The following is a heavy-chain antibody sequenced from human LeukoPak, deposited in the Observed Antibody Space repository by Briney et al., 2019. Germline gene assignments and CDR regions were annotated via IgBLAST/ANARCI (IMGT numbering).Heavy chain of an antibody. J-gene: IGHJ4*02. CDR3: ARDYGIVGATFDY. D-gene: IGHD1-26*01. Sequence: ASVKVSCKASGGTFSSYAISWVRQAPGQGLEWMGRIIPILGIANYAQKFQGRVTITADKSTSTAYMELSSLRSEDTAVYYCARDYGIVGATFDYWGQGTLVTVSS. CDR2: IIPILGIA. CDR1: GGTFSSYA. V-gene: IGHV1-69*04.